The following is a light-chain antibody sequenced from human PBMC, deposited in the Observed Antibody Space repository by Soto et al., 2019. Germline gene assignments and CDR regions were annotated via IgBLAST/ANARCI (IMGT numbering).Light chain of an antibody. CDR1: QGINTY. CDR2: AAS. Sequence: DIQMTQSPSSLSASVGDRVTITCRASQGINTYLAWYQQKPGKVPKLLIYAASTLQSGVPSRFSGSGSGTEFTLTISSLRPDDFATYYCQHYSGDRATFGQGTKVDIK. J-gene: IGKJ1*01. V-gene: IGKV1-27*01. CDR3: QHYSGDRAT.